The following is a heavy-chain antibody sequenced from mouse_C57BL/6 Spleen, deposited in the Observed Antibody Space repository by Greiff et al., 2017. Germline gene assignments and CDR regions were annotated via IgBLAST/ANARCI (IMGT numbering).Heavy chain of an antibody. CDR3: ARSDYGSSADY. D-gene: IGHD1-1*01. CDR1: GYTFTSYW. J-gene: IGHJ2*01. Sequence: QVQLQQPGAELVKPGASVKLSCKASGYTFTSYWMHWVKQRPGQGLEWIGMIHPNSGSTNYNEKFKSKATLTVDKSSSTAYMQLSSLTSEDSAVYYCARSDYGSSADYWGQGTTLTVSS. CDR2: IHPNSGST. V-gene: IGHV1-64*01.